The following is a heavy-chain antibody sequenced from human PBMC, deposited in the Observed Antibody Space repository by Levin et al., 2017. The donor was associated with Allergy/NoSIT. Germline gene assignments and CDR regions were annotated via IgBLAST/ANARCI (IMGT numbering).Heavy chain of an antibody. D-gene: IGHD6-19*01. CDR3: ARDREEEGYSSGWYN. CDR1: GFTFSSYA. CDR2: ISYDGSNK. J-gene: IGHJ4*02. V-gene: IGHV3-30-3*01. Sequence: GESLKISCAASGFTFSSYAMHWVRQAPGKGLEWVAVISYDGSNKYYADSVKGRFTISRDNSKNTLYLQMNSLRAEDTAVYYCARDREEEGYSSGWYNWGQGTLVTVSS.